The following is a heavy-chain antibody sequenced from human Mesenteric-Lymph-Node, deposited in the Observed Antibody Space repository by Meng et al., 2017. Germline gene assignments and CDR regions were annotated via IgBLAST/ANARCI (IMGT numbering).Heavy chain of an antibody. CDR3: ASSDYYRSDY. CDR2: TSHSGST. J-gene: IGHJ4*02. Sequence: QVHRPGPGPGLVKPSGTLSLIRALSGGSISSSNWWRWVRQPPGKGLEWIGETSHSGSTNYSPSLKSRVTISLDKSKNQLSLKLNSVTAADTAVYYCASSDYYRSDYWGQGTLVTVSS. CDR1: GGSISSSNW. V-gene: IGHV4-4*02. D-gene: IGHD3-22*01.